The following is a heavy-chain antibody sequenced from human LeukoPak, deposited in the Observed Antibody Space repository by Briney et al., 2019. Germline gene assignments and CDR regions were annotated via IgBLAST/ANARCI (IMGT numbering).Heavy chain of an antibody. CDR1: GGTFSSYA. D-gene: IGHD3-10*01. CDR2: IIPILGIA. Sequence: ASVKDSCKASGGTFSSYAISWVRQAPGQGLEWMGRIIPILGIANYAQKFQSRVTITADKSTSTAYMELSSLRSEDTAVYYCARGLPYGSGSKGYDYWGQGTLVTVSS. CDR3: ARGLPYGSGSKGYDY. V-gene: IGHV1-69*04. J-gene: IGHJ4*02.